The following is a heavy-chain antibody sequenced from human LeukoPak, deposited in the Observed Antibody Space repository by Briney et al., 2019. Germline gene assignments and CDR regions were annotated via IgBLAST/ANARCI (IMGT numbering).Heavy chain of an antibody. Sequence: GGSLGLSCAASGFTFSDSYMTWIRQAPGKGLELLSYISGSASDVNYIDSVRGRFTISRDNAKNSLYLHMNSLTVEDTAVYYCSRDPRNNDYWGQGTLVTVSS. CDR1: GFTFSDSY. J-gene: IGHJ4*02. V-gene: IGHV3-11*01. CDR2: ISGSASDV. CDR3: SRDPRNNDY.